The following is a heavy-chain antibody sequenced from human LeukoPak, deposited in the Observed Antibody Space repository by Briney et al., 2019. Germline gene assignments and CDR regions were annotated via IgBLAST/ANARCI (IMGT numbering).Heavy chain of an antibody. Sequence: GGSLRLSCAASGFTFSSNSMNWVRQAPGKGLEWVSYISSTGGTIYYADSMKGRFTISRDNAKNSLYLQMNSLRVEDTAVYYCAIQSMVQGVIILSHAFDIWGQGTMVTVSS. CDR3: AIQSMVQGVIILSHAFDI. V-gene: IGHV3-48*04. CDR1: GFTFSSNS. D-gene: IGHD3-10*01. J-gene: IGHJ3*02. CDR2: ISSTGGTI.